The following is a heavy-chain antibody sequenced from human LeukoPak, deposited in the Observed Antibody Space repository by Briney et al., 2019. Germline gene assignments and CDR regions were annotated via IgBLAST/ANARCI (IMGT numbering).Heavy chain of an antibody. J-gene: IGHJ4*02. CDR1: GGSFSGYY. D-gene: IGHD6-19*01. CDR2: IYTSGST. Sequence: SSEALSLTCAVYGGSFSGYYWSWIRQPAGKGLEWIGRIYTSGSTNYNPSLKSRVTMSVDTSKNQFSLKLSSVTAADTAVYYCARGVAVAITRDYFDYWGRGTLVTVSS. V-gene: IGHV4-59*10. CDR3: ARGVAVAITRDYFDY.